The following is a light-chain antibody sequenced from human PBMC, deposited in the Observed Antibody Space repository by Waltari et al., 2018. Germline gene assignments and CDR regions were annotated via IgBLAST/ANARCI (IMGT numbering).Light chain of an antibody. J-gene: IGLJ3*02. Sequence: QAVVTQEPSLTVSPGGKVTRTCASNTGVVTSGHFPYWFQQKPGQAPKTLIYDTTNKHSWTPARFSGSLLGGKAALTLSGAQPEDEADYFCFLVYGGVGVFGGGTKLTVL. V-gene: IGLV7-46*01. CDR1: TGVVTSGHF. CDR2: DTT. CDR3: FLVYGGVGV.